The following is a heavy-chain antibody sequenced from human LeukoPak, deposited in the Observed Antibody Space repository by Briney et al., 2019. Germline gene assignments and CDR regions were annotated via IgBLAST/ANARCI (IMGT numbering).Heavy chain of an antibody. CDR2: IKHDESEK. CDR3: AKGYCSSTSCSIDY. V-gene: IGHV3-7*03. CDR1: GFSFNSDW. J-gene: IGHJ4*02. Sequence: GGSLRLSCAASGFSFNSDWMDWVRQAPGKGLEWVANIKHDESEKNYLDSVKGRFTISRDNAQNSLYLQMNGLRVEDTAVYYCAKGYCSSTSCSIDYWGQGTLVTVSS. D-gene: IGHD2-2*01.